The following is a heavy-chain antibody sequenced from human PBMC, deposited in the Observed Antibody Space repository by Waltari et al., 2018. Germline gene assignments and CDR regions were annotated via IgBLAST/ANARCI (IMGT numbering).Heavy chain of an antibody. V-gene: IGHV3-48*03. CDR3: ARMMPKYTSGWALDY. CDR2: ISVSGNRE. Sequence: EVYLVESGGGLEQPGGSLRPSCSASGFMFRASVMDWVRHAAGTGLEWIAYISVSGNREYYADSVKGRFTISRDNARDLVFLQMDNLRAEDTALYYCARMMPKYTSGWALDYWGQGTLVTVAS. D-gene: IGHD6-19*01. J-gene: IGHJ4*02. CDR1: GFMFRASV.